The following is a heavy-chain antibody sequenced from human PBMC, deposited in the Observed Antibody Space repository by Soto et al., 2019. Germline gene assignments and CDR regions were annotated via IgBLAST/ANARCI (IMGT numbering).Heavy chain of an antibody. CDR1: GFTFSSFS. CDR2: ISSSSSTI. V-gene: IGHV3-48*02. Sequence: GSLRLSCAASGFTFSSFSMNWVLQAPGKGLEWVSYISSSSSTIYYADSVKGRFTISGDNAKNSLYLQMNSLRDEDTAVYYCARDSYSSGYYSGYWGQGTLVTVSS. CDR3: ARDSYSSGYYSGY. J-gene: IGHJ4*02. D-gene: IGHD3-22*01.